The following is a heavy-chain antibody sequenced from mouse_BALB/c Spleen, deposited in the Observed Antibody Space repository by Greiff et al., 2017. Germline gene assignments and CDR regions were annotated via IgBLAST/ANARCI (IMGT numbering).Heavy chain of an antibody. CDR1: GFTFSSFG. Sequence: EVKLVESGGGLVQPGGSRKLSCAASGFTFSSFGMHWVRQAPEKGLEWVAYISSGSSTIYYADTVKGRFTISRDNPKNTLFLQMTSLRSEDTAMYYCASPYYYGSSYVFAYWGQGTLVTVSA. D-gene: IGHD1-1*01. CDR3: ASPYYYGSSYVFAY. J-gene: IGHJ3*01. V-gene: IGHV5-17*02. CDR2: ISSGSSTI.